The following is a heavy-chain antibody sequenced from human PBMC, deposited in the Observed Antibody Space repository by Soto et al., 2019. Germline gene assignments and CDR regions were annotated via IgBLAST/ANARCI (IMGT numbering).Heavy chain of an antibody. J-gene: IGHJ4*02. D-gene: IGHD3-22*01. CDR3: AKAPPYYYDSSGYYPAHYFDY. CDR1: GFTFSSYA. CDR2: ISGSGGST. V-gene: IGHV3-23*01. Sequence: PGGSLRLSCAASGFTFSSYAMSWVRQAPGKGLEWVSAISGSGGSTYYADSVKGRFTISRDNSKNTLYLQMNSLRAEDTAVYYCAKAPPYYYDSSGYYPAHYFDYWGQGTLVTVSS.